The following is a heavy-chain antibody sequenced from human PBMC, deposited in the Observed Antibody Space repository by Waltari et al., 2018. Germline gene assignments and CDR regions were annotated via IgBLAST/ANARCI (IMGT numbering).Heavy chain of an antibody. CDR1: GGSISSSSYY. D-gene: IGHD6-6*01. V-gene: IGHV4-39*02. CDR3: ARERGSSSVRGRADY. Sequence: QLQLQESGPGLVKPSETLSLTCTVSGGSISSSSYYWSWIRQPPGKGLEWSGSIYYSGSTYYNPSLKIRVTISVDTSKNQFSLKLSSVTAADTAVYYCARERGSSSVRGRADYWGQGTLVTVSS. CDR2: IYYSGST. J-gene: IGHJ4*02.